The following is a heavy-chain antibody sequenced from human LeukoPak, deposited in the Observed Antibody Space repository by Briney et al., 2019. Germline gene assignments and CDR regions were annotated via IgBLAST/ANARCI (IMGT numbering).Heavy chain of an antibody. Sequence: PSETLSLTCTVSDGSISSRTFYWGWIRQPPGRGLEWIGSIKSGDTTYYNASLKSRVTMFVDTSKKQVSLEVSSVTAADTAVYYCARQRAWFGEWAFDYWGRGTLATVSS. CDR2: IKSGDTT. CDR3: ARQRAWFGEWAFDY. D-gene: IGHD3-10*01. V-gene: IGHV4-39*01. CDR1: DGSISSRTFY. J-gene: IGHJ4*02.